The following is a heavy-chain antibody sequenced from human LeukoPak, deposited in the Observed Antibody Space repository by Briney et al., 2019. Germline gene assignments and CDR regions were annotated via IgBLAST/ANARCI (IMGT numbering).Heavy chain of an antibody. CDR1: GYSFSSDW. D-gene: IGHD3-10*01. CDR2: INTDGTST. V-gene: IGHV3-74*01. Sequence: PGGSLRFSCAASGYSFSSDWMHCVRQAPGKELVWVSRINTDGTSTNYADSVKGRFTISRDNAKNTLYLQMNSLRAEDTAVYYCVRESNSGMRLWGQGTLVTVPS. J-gene: IGHJ1*01. CDR3: VRESNSGMRL.